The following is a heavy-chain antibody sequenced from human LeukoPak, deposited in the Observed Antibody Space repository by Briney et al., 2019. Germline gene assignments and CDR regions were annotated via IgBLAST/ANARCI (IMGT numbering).Heavy chain of an antibody. CDR3: ARHYPPDYTFDC. Sequence: SETLSLTCTVSGASISSYYWSWIRQPPGKGLEWIGYIDYSGSPNHNPSLKSRVTISVDTSKNQFSLKLSSVTAADTAVYFCARHYPPDYTFDCWGRGTLVTVSS. J-gene: IGHJ4*02. CDR2: IDYSGSP. V-gene: IGHV4-59*08. D-gene: IGHD4-4*01. CDR1: GASISSYY.